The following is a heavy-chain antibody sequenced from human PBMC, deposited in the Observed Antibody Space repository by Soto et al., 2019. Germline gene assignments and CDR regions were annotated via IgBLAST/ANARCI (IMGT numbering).Heavy chain of an antibody. J-gene: IGHJ4*02. CDR3: AKEHYDYIWGSYRSSYFDY. CDR2: ISGSGGST. CDR1: GFTFSSYA. D-gene: IGHD3-16*02. V-gene: IGHV3-23*01. Sequence: LRLSCAASGFTFSSYAMSWVRQAPGKGLEWVSAISGSGGSTYYADSVKGRFTISRDNSKNTLYLQMNSLRAEDTAVYYCAKEHYDYIWGSYRSSYFDYWGQGTLVTVSS.